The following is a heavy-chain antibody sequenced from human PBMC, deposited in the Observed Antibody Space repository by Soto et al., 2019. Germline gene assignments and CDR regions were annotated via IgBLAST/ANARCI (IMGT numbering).Heavy chain of an antibody. Sequence: GGSLRRSCVASGFTFSYFAMAWVRQAPGKGLEWVSSASGSGSGTYYADSVKGRFTISRDNSKNTLFLHMTNLKAGDTALYFCAKGRPGVAAAPDYWGQGTLVTVSS. D-gene: IGHD2-21*01. V-gene: IGHV3-23*01. CDR1: GFTFSYFA. CDR3: AKGRPGVAAAPDY. J-gene: IGHJ4*02. CDR2: ASGSGSGT.